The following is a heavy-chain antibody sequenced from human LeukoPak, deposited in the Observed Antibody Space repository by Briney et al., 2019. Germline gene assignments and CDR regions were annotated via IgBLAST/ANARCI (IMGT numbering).Heavy chain of an antibody. CDR1: GGSISSGGYY. V-gene: IGHV4-30-2*01. Sequence: SQTLSLTCTVSGGSISSGGYYWSWIRQPPGKGLEWIGYIYHSGSTYYNPSLESRVTISVDRSKNQFSLKLSSVTAADTAVYYCARAKVVTAQGAWFDPWGQGTLVTVSS. J-gene: IGHJ5*02. CDR3: ARAKVVTAQGAWFDP. CDR2: IYHSGST. D-gene: IGHD2-21*02.